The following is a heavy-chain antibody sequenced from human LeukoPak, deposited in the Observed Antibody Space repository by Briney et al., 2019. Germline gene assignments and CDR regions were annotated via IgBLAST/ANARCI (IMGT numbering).Heavy chain of an antibody. Sequence: PSETLSLTCTVSGDSINSGAYFWSWIRQHPGKGLEWIGYIYYSGSTYYNPSLKSRVTMSVDTSANQFSLKLSSVTAADTAVYYCARSDIVATLVFTDWYFDLWGRGTLVTVSS. CDR3: ARSDIVATLVFTDWYFDL. CDR1: GDSINSGAYF. V-gene: IGHV4-31*03. CDR2: IYYSGST. D-gene: IGHD5-12*01. J-gene: IGHJ2*01.